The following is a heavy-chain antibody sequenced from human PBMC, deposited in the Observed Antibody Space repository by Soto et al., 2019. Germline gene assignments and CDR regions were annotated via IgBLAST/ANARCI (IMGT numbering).Heavy chain of an antibody. CDR1: GGTFSSYA. J-gene: IGHJ5*02. CDR3: ARPDSYDSSGYDYT. CDR2: IIPIFGTA. Sequence: GASVKVSCKASGGTFSSYAISWVRQAPGQGLEWMGGIIPIFGTANYAQKFQGRVTITADESTSTAYMEPRSLRSEDTAVYYCARPDSYDSSGYDYTWGQGTLVTVSS. D-gene: IGHD3-22*01. V-gene: IGHV1-69*13.